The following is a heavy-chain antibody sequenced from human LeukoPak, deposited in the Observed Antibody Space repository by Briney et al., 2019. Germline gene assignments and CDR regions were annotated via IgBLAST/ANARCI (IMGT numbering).Heavy chain of an antibody. CDR2: IRYDGSNK. J-gene: IGHJ3*02. Sequence: PTGGSLRLSCAASGFTFSSYGMHWVRQAPGKGLEWVAFIRYDGSNKYYADSVKGRFTISRDNSKNTLYLQMNSLRAEDTAVYYCAKGGFITIFGVVTDHDAFDIWGQGTMVTVSS. CDR1: GFTFSSYG. V-gene: IGHV3-30*02. D-gene: IGHD3-3*01. CDR3: AKGGFITIFGVVTDHDAFDI.